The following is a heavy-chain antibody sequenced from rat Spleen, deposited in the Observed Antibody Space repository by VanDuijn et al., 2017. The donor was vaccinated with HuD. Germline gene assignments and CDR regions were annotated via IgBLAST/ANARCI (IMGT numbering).Heavy chain of an antibody. CDR1: GFSLNNYG. D-gene: IGHD1-6*01. J-gene: IGHJ2*01. CDR3: ARGGFFRY. CDR2: IWGDGST. V-gene: IGHV2-13*01. Sequence: QVQLKESGPGLVQPSQTLSLTCTVSGFSLNNYGVIWVRQPPGKGLEWMGVIWGDGSTKYNSALKSRLSISRDTSKSQVYLKMNSLQTEDTATYYCARGGFFRYWGQGVMVTVSS.